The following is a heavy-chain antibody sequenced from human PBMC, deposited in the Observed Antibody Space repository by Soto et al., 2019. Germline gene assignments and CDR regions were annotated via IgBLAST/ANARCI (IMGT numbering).Heavy chain of an antibody. CDR3: AREDLLWWLDH. CDR2: IKQDGSEK. Sequence: EVKLVESGGGLVQRGGSLRLSCAASGFTFSNDWMTWVRQAPGKGLQWVANIKQDGSEKYYVDSVRGRFTISRDNAKDSLYLQMNSLRAEDTAVYYCAREDLLWWLDHWGQGTLVTVSS. D-gene: IGHD2-21*01. CDR1: GFTFSNDW. J-gene: IGHJ5*02. V-gene: IGHV3-7*03.